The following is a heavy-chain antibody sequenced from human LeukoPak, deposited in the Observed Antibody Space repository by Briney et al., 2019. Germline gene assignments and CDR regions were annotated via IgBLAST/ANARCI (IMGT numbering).Heavy chain of an antibody. CDR1: GVSISSTNW. CDR3: ARDQWLLRGGDHDAFDI. V-gene: IGHV4-4*02. D-gene: IGHD6-19*01. CDR2: IYHSGTT. Sequence: PSGTLSLTCAVSGVSISSTNWWSWVRQPPGKGLEWIGEIYHSGTTNYNPSLKSRVTISIDKSKNQFSLKLSSVTAADTAVYYCARDQWLLRGGDHDAFDIWGQGTMVTVSS. J-gene: IGHJ3*02.